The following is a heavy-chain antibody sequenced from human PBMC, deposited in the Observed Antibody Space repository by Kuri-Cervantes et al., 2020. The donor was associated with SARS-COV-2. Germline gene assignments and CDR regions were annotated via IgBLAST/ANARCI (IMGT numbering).Heavy chain of an antibody. CDR3: ARVKYYDSSGYLYWYFGL. J-gene: IGHJ2*01. CDR1: GGSFSGYY. Sequence: ESLKISCAVYGGSFSGYYWSWIRQPPGKGLEWIGEINHSGSTNYNPSLKSRVTISVDTSKNQFSLKLSSVTAADTAVYYCARVKYYDSSGYLYWYFGLWGRGTLVTVSS. CDR2: INHSGST. D-gene: IGHD3-22*01. V-gene: IGHV4-34*01.